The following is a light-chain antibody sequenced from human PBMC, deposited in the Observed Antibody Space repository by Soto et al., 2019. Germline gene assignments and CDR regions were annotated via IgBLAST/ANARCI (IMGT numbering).Light chain of an antibody. V-gene: IGLV2-14*01. CDR3: ASYAGNNNFVL. Sequence: QSALTQPAAVSGSPGQSITISCAGTNSDIGDYDYVSWYQHHPGKAPRLLIYEVSSRPSGVANRFSASKSGNTASLTVSGLQAEDEADYFCASYAGNNNFVLFGGGTQLTVL. CDR2: EVS. CDR1: NSDIGDYDY. J-gene: IGLJ2*01.